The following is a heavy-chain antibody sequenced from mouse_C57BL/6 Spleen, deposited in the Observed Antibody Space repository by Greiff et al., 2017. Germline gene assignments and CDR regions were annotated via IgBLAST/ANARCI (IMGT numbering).Heavy chain of an antibody. D-gene: IGHD1-1*01. J-gene: IGHJ1*03. V-gene: IGHV3-6*01. CDR3: ARGGSSYWYFDV. Sequence: DVKLQESGPGLVKPSQSLSLTCSVTGYSITSGYYWNWIRQFPGNKLEWMGYISYDGSNNYNPSLKNRISITRDTSKNQFFLKLNSVTTEDTATYYCARGGSSYWYFDVWGTGTTVTVSS. CDR1: GYSITSGYY. CDR2: ISYDGSN.